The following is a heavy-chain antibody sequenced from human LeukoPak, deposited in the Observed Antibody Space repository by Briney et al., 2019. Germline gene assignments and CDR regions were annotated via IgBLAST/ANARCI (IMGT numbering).Heavy chain of an antibody. CDR1: GGSFSGYY. CDR3: ARGGDYGDPSPLDY. D-gene: IGHD4-17*01. Sequence: PSETLSLTCAVYGGSFSGYYWSWIRQPPGKGLEWIGEINHSGSTNYDPSLKSRVTILVDTSKNQFSLKLSSVTAADTAVYYCARGGDYGDPSPLDYWGQGTLVTVSS. J-gene: IGHJ4*02. CDR2: INHSGST. V-gene: IGHV4-34*01.